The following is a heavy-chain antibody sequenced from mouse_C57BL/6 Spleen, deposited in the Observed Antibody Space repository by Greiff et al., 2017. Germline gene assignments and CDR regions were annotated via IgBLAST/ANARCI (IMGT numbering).Heavy chain of an antibody. CDR1: GYSITSGYY. V-gene: IGHV3-6*01. Sequence: ESGPGLVKPSQSLSLTCSVTGYSITSGYYWNWIRQFPGNKLEWMGYISYDGSNNYNPSLKNPISITRDTSKNQFFLKLNSVTTEDTATYYCARVTTTVGHYFDDWGQGTTLTVSS. D-gene: IGHD1-1*01. CDR3: ARVTTTVGHYFDD. CDR2: ISYDGSN. J-gene: IGHJ2*01.